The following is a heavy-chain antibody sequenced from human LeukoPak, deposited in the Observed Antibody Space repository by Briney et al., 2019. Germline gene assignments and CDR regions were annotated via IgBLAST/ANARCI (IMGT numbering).Heavy chain of an antibody. J-gene: IGHJ4*02. CDR2: IKQGGIEK. CDR3: TREQDREAAATVIGDS. D-gene: IGHD2-15*01. V-gene: IGHV3-7*01. Sequence: GGSLRLSCAVSGFTFNSYWMTWVRQAPGKGLEWVANIKQGGIEKYYVDSVKGRFTISRDNAENSLYLQMNSLRAEDTAVYYCTREQDREAAATVIGDSWGQGTLVTVSS. CDR1: GFTFNSYW.